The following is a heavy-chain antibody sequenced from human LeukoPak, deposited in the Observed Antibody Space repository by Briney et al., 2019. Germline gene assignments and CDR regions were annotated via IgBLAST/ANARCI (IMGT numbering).Heavy chain of an antibody. J-gene: IGHJ4*02. D-gene: IGHD3-22*01. CDR2: ISSSSSTI. Sequence: GGSLRLSRAASGFTFSSHSMNWVRQAPGKGLEWVSYISSSSSTIYYADSVKGRFTISRDNAKNSLYLQMNSLRAEDTAVYYCARGAYYYEDWGQGTLVTVSS. CDR1: GFTFSSHS. CDR3: ARGAYYYED. V-gene: IGHV3-48*01.